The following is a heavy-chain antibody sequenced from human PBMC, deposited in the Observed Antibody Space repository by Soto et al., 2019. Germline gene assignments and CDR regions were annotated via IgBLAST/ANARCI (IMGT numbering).Heavy chain of an antibody. CDR2: MNPNSGNT. CDR1: GYTFTSYD. CDR3: ARHPGGRGYYYGMDV. D-gene: IGHD2-15*01. J-gene: IGHJ6*02. V-gene: IGHV1-8*02. Sequence: ASVKVSCKASGYTFTSYDINWVRQATGQGLEYLGWMNPNSGNTGYVQKFQGRVTLTRNTSISTAYMELSSLRSEDTAVYYCARHPGGRGYYYGMDVWGQGTTVTVSS.